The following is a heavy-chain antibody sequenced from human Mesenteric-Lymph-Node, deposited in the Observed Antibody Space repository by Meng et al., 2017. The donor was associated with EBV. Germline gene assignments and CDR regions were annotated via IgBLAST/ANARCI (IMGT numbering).Heavy chain of an antibody. CDR3: ARGWGHADYFAEYFHN. CDR1: GGPISPGDW. Sequence: VRLQGWGPGLVKPPGPFPLTWVVLGGPISPGDWWSWSRRPPGQGLEWIGEIYPTGSTNYNPSLRSRVTISVDNSKNRFSLRLNPVTAGDTAVYYWARGWGHADYFAEYFHNWGQGTLVTVSS. D-gene: IGHD4-17*01. CDR2: IYPTGST. J-gene: IGHJ1*01. V-gene: IGHV4-4*03.